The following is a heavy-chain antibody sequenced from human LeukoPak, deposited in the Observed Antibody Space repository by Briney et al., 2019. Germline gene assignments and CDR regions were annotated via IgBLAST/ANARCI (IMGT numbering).Heavy chain of an antibody. V-gene: IGHV3-21*01. D-gene: IGHD2-15*01. J-gene: IGHJ2*01. CDR3: ARDYFSRAALLGYSDL. Sequence: KPGGSLRLSCAASGFTFSSYSINWVRQAPGKGLEWVSCVSSTSSFIYYADSVKGRFTISRDNAKNSLCLQMNSLRAEDTAVYYCARDYFSRAALLGYSDLWGRDTLVTVSS. CDR1: GFTFSSYS. CDR2: VSSTSSFI.